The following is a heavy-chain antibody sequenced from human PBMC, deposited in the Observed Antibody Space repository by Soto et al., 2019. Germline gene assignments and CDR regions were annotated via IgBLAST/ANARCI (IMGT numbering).Heavy chain of an antibody. D-gene: IGHD2-21*01. CDR1: GFTFNIFA. Sequence: QVHLVESGGGVVQPGRSLRLSCAASGFTFNIFAMHWVRQAPGKGLEWVATTSYDGTYTFYAGSVEGRFTISRDDSNDTLFLLLSALRPEDTAVYYSTKDRQPLAFGYGLDVWGQGTTVTVSS. CDR2: TSYDGTYT. J-gene: IGHJ6*02. V-gene: IGHV3-30*18. CDR3: TKDRQPLAFGYGLDV.